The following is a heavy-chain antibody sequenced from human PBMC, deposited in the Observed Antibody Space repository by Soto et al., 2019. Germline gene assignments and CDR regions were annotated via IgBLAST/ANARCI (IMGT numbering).Heavy chain of an antibody. D-gene: IGHD3-22*01. Sequence: GASVKVSCKASGYTFTSYDINWVRQATGQGLEWMGWMNPNSGNTGYAQKFQGRVTITRDTSASKAYMELSSLRSEDTAVYYCARSSGFGYFQHWGQGTLVTVSS. CDR2: MNPNSGNT. V-gene: IGHV1-8*01. CDR3: ARSSGFGYFQH. CDR1: GYTFTSYD. J-gene: IGHJ1*01.